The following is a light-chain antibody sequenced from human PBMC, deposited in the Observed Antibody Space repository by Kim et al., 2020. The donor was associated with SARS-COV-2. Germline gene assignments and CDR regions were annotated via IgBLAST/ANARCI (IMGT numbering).Light chain of an antibody. V-gene: IGLV2-14*03. CDR2: DVS. CDR3: SSFTGSSTLI. Sequence: GQSITISCTGTSSDVGGYNYVSWYQQHPGKAPKVMIYDVSNRPSGVSNRFSGSKSGNTASLTISGLQAEDEADYYCSSFTGSSTLIFGGGTQLTVL. J-gene: IGLJ2*01. CDR1: SSDVGGYNY.